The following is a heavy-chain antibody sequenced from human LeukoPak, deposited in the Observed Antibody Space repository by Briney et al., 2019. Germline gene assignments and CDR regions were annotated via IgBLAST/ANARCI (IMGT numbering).Heavy chain of an antibody. V-gene: IGHV3-23*01. CDR2: ISGGGSNK. CDR3: AKLGGTGPDSPPGD. CDR1: GFTFTSYA. J-gene: IGHJ4*02. D-gene: IGHD1-1*01. Sequence: GGSLRLSCAASGFTFTSYAMSWVRQAPGKGLEWVSGISGGGSNKYYADSVKGRFTFSQDNSKNTLYLQMNCLRTEDTAVYYCAKLGGTGPDSPPGDWGQGTLVTVSS.